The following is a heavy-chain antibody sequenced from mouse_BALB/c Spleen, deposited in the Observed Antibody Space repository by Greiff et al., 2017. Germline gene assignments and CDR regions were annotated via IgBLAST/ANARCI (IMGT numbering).Heavy chain of an antibody. Sequence: EVQVVESGGDLVKPGGSLKLSCAASGFTFSSYGMSWVRQTPDKRLEWVATISSGGSYTYYPDSVKGRFTISRDNAKNTLYLQMSSLKSEDTAMYYCARHIYGNSAAMESCGEGTPVTVSS. CDR3: ARHIYGNSAAMES. CDR1: GFTFSSYG. J-gene: IGHJ4*01. V-gene: IGHV5-6*01. CDR2: ISSGGSYT. D-gene: IGHD2-1*01.